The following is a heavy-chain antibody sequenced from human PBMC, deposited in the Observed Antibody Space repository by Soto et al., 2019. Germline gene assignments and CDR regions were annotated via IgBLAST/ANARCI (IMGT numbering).Heavy chain of an antibody. J-gene: IGHJ4*02. V-gene: IGHV3-7*01. Sequence: GGPMRLSYVASGFTFSSYWMSWVRQAPGKGLEWVANIKQDGSKKYYVDSVKGRFTISRDNAKNSLYLEMNSLRAEDTAVYYCARATCSSSTCYAVYFDSWGQGTLVTVSS. CDR1: GFTFSSYW. D-gene: IGHD2-2*01. CDR3: ARATCSSSTCYAVYFDS. CDR2: IKQDGSKK.